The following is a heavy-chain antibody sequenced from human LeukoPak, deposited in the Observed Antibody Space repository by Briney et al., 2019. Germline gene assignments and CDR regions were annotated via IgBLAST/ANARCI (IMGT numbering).Heavy chain of an antibody. J-gene: IGHJ4*02. CDR1: GFSFSTYA. CDR3: AKSPLAYCSGASCHLYFDY. D-gene: IGHD2-15*01. V-gene: IGHV3-23*01. Sequence: PGGSLRLSCAASGFSFSTYAMNWVRQAPGKGLEWVSGISDSGAYTYYADSVKGRFTISRDKAKNTLYLQMNSLRAEDTAVYYCAKSPLAYCSGASCHLYFDYWGRGTLVTVSS. CDR2: ISDSGAYT.